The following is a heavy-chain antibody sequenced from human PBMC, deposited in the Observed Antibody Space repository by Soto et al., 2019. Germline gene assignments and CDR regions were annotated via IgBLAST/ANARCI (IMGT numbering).Heavy chain of an antibody. Sequence: GGSLRLSCAASGFTFSSYAMSWVRQAPGKGLEWVSAISGSGGSTYYADSVKGRFTISRDNSKNTLYLQMNSLRAEDTAVYYCAKARLKGIAVAGSFDPWGQGTLVTVSS. V-gene: IGHV3-23*01. CDR3: AKARLKGIAVAGSFDP. CDR1: GFTFSSYA. J-gene: IGHJ5*02. D-gene: IGHD6-19*01. CDR2: ISGSGGST.